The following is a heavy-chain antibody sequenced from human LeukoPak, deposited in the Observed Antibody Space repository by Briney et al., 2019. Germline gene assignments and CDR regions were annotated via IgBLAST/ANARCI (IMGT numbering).Heavy chain of an antibody. CDR3: ARLRVPAAIPVRSRLYYFDY. J-gene: IGHJ4*02. Sequence: GESLKISCKGSGYSFTSYWIGWVRQMPGKGLEWMGIIYPGDSDTRYSPSFQGQVTISADKSISTAYLQWSSLKASDTAMYYCARLRVPAAIPVRSRLYYFDYWGQGTLVTVSS. CDR1: GYSFTSYW. CDR2: IYPGDSDT. D-gene: IGHD2-2*02. V-gene: IGHV5-51*01.